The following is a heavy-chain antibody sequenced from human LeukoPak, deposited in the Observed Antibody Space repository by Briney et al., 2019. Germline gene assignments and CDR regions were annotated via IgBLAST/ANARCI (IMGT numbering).Heavy chain of an antibody. J-gene: IGHJ4*02. Sequence: PGGSLRLSCAASGFTFSSYAMHWVRQAPGKGLEWVAVISYDGSNKYYADSVKGRFTISRDNSKNTLYLQMNSLRAEDTAVYYCARETGHSRAGGGFDYWGQGTLVTVSS. D-gene: IGHD3-16*01. V-gene: IGHV3-30*04. CDR2: ISYDGSNK. CDR3: ARETGHSRAGGGFDY. CDR1: GFTFSSYA.